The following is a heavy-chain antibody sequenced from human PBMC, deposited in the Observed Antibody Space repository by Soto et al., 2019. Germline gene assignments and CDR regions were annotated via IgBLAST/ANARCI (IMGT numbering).Heavy chain of an antibody. CDR3: TTVFSAAGYDY. V-gene: IGHV3-15*01. CDR2: IKSKTDGRTT. D-gene: IGHD6-13*01. J-gene: IGHJ4*02. Sequence: GGSLRLSCAASGFTFSNAWMSWVRQAPGKGLEWVGRIKSKTDGRTTDYAAPVKGRFTISRDDSKNTLYLQMNSLKTEDTAVYYCTTVFSAAGYDYWGQGTLVTVSS. CDR1: GFTFSNAW.